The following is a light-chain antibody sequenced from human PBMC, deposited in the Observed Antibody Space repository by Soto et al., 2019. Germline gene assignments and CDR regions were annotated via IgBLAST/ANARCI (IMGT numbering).Light chain of an antibody. J-gene: IGKJ5*01. V-gene: IGKV1-39*01. CDR2: AAS. CDR1: QSISSY. Sequence: DIQMTQSPSSLSASVGDRVTITCRASQSISSYLNWYQQKPGKAPKLLIYAASSLQSGVSSRFSGSGSGTDFTLTISSLQPEDFATYYCQQSYSILSFGQGTRLEIK. CDR3: QQSYSILS.